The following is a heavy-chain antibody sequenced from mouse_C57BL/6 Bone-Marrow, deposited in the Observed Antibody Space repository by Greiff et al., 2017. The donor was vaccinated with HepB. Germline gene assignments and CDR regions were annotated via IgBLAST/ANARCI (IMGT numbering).Heavy chain of an antibody. Sequence: VQLQQSGPELVKPGASVKISCKASGYSFTGYYMNWVKQSPEKSLEWIGEINPSTGGTTYNQKFKAKATLTVDKSSSTAYMQLKSLTSEDSAVYYCAREGYYGSTYFDYWGQGTTLTVSS. CDR2: INPSTGGT. V-gene: IGHV1-42*01. D-gene: IGHD1-1*01. CDR1: GYSFTGYY. J-gene: IGHJ2*01. CDR3: AREGYYGSTYFDY.